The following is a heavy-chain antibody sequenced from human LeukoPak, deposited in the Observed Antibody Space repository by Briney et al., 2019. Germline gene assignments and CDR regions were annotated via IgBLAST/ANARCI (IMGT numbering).Heavy chain of an antibody. Sequence: SETLSLTCAVYGGSFSGYYWSWIRQPPGKGLEWIGEINHSGSTNYTPSLKSRVTISVDTSKNQFSLKLSSVTAADTAVYYCARASAAGTGLGLGYYYYMDVWGKGTTVTVSS. CDR2: INHSGST. V-gene: IGHV4-34*01. J-gene: IGHJ6*03. CDR3: ARASAAGTGLGLGYYYYMDV. CDR1: GGSFSGYY. D-gene: IGHD6-19*01.